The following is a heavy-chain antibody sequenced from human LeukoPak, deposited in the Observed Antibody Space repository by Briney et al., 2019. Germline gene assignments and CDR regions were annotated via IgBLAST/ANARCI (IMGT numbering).Heavy chain of an antibody. Sequence: GWALRLSCATSVFNFGGQYRSWVGQAAWKGAKGISCISGNGRDRAYADSLNGRFPIYRDNAKKLLHIHRHSLRVEDTAVYHCVRQAGRAGGQWGQGTLIAVSS. CDR3: VRQAGRAGGQ. CDR1: VFNFGGQY. D-gene: IGHD3-10*01. V-gene: IGHV3/OR16-9*01. J-gene: IGHJ4*02. CDR2: ISGNGRDR.